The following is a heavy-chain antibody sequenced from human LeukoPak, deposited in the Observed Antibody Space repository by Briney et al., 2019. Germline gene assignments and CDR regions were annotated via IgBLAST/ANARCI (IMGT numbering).Heavy chain of an antibody. CDR2: IIPIFGTA. Sequence: ASVKVSCKASGGTFRSYAISWVRQAPGQGLEWMGGIIPIFGTANYAQKFQGRVTITADKSTTTAYMELRSLRSDDTAVYYCARDTYFDTTPLDYWGQGTLVTVSS. CDR3: ARDTYFDTTPLDY. J-gene: IGHJ4*02. D-gene: IGHD3-22*01. V-gene: IGHV1-69*06. CDR1: GGTFRSYA.